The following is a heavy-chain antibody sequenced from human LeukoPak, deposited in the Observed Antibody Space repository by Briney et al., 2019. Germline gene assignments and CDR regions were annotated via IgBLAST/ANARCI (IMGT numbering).Heavy chain of an antibody. CDR2: INPNSGGT. J-gene: IGHJ6*03. Sequence: ASVKVSCKASGYTFTGYYMHWVRQAPGQGLEWMGWINPNSGGTNYAQKFQGRVTMTRDTSISTAYMELSRLRSDDTAVYYCARDDIVVVPAAPRAYYYYYMDVWGKGTTVTVSS. CDR1: GYTFTGYY. D-gene: IGHD2-2*01. CDR3: ARDDIVVVPAAPRAYYYYYMDV. V-gene: IGHV1-2*02.